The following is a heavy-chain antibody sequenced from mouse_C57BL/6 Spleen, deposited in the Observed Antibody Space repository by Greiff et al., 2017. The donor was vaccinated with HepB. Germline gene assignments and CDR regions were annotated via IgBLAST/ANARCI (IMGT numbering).Heavy chain of an antibody. J-gene: IGHJ1*03. CDR3: ARLLRYWYFDV. CDR2: IDPSDSET. V-gene: IGHV1-52*01. CDR1: GYTFTSYW. Sequence: VQLQQPGAELVRPGSSVKLSCKASGYTFTSYWMHWVKQRPIQGLEWIGNIDPSDSETHYNQKFKDKATLTVDKSSSTAYMQLSSLTSEDSAVYYCARLLRYWYFDVWGTGTTVTVSS. D-gene: IGHD1-1*01.